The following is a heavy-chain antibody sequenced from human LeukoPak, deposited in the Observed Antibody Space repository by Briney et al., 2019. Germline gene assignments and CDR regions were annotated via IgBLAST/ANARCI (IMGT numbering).Heavy chain of an antibody. V-gene: IGHV4-34*01. D-gene: IGHD3-9*01. J-gene: IGHJ4*02. CDR1: GGSFSGYY. CDR2: IYHSGST. Sequence: SETLSLTCAVYGGSFSGYYWSWIRQPPGKGLGWIGEIYHSGSTNYNPSLKSRVTISVGTSKSQFSLKLSSVTAAYTAVYYCAREVSDYDSLTGWIDYWGQGTLVTVSS. CDR3: AREVSDYDSLTGWIDY.